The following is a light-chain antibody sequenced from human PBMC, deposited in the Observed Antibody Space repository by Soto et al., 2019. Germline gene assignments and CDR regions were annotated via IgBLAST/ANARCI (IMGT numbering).Light chain of an antibody. CDR2: GGS. CDR1: QNIRYW. J-gene: IGKJ4*01. V-gene: IGKV1-12*01. CDR3: QQAYSFPLT. Sequence: DLQMTQSPPSVSAAVGDRVTITCRASQNIRYWLVWYQHKPGKAPKMLMTGGSSLQIGVPSRFSGSGSGTEFTFTILSLQPEDVATYYCQQAYSFPLTLGGGTKVEI.